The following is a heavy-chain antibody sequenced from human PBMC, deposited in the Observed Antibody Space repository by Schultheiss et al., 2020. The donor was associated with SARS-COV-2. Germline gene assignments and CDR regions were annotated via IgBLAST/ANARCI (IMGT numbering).Heavy chain of an antibody. D-gene: IGHD3-10*01. Sequence: GESLKISCGASGFTFTTYGMHWVRQAPGKGLEWVAVIWYDGSNKYYADSVKGRFTISRDNSKNTLYLQMNSLRAEDTAVYYCARAAVILWFRMDVWGQGTTVTVSS. CDR3: ARAAVILWFRMDV. V-gene: IGHV3-33*01. J-gene: IGHJ6*02. CDR1: GFTFTTYG. CDR2: IWYDGSNK.